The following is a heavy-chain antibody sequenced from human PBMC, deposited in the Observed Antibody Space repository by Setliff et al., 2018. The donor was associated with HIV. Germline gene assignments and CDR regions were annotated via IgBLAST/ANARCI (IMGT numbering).Heavy chain of an antibody. D-gene: IGHD3-10*01. J-gene: IGHJ6*04. CDR3: TRRGADSYYPRPLDV. V-gene: IGHV4-34*01. CDR2: INHSGST. Sequence: PSETLSLTCAVYGGSFNGYSWTWIRQPPGKGLEWIGGINHSGSTNYNPSLKSRVTISVDTSKSQFSLRLNSVTAADTAIYYCTRRGADSYYPRPLDVWGKGTTVTVSS. CDR1: GGSFNGYS.